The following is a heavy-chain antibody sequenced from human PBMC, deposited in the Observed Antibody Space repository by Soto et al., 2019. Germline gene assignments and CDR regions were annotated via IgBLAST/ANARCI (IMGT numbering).Heavy chain of an antibody. CDR1: GYSFTSYG. V-gene: IGHV1-8*01. J-gene: IGHJ4*02. Sequence: ASVKVSWKASGYSFTSYGINWVRQAPGQGLEWMGWISPNSGNTEYAQKVQGRVTMTTNTSISTAYMELSSLRSEDTAVYYCARDLTNLGYCTNGVCYTTEAYDYWGQGTLVTVSS. CDR2: ISPNSGNT. CDR3: ARDLTNLGYCTNGVCYTTEAYDY. D-gene: IGHD2-8*01.